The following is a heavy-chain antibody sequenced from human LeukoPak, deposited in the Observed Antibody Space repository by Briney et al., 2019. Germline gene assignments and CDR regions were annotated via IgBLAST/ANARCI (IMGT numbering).Heavy chain of an antibody. CDR2: ISSSSSYI. Sequence: GGSLRLSCAASGFTFSSYSMNWVRQAPGKGLEWVSSISSSSSYIYYADSVKGRFTISRDNAKNSLYLQMNSLRAEDTAVYYCARDPCGSGSYYMFWFDPWGQGTLVTVSS. D-gene: IGHD3-10*01. CDR3: ARDPCGSGSYYMFWFDP. V-gene: IGHV3-21*01. CDR1: GFTFSSYS. J-gene: IGHJ5*02.